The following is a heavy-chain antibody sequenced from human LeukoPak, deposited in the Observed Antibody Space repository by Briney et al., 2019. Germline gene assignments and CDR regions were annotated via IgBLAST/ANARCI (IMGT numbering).Heavy chain of an antibody. J-gene: IGHJ2*01. CDR3: ARYGVGALNWYFDL. D-gene: IGHD1-26*01. V-gene: IGHV1-18*01. CDR2: ISAYNSNT. CDR1: GHTFTSYG. Sequence: ASVKVSCKASGHTFTSYGISWWRQAPGHRLEWLGWISAYNSNTNYAQKLQGRVTMTTDTSTSTAYMELRSLRSDDTAVYYCARYGVGALNWYFDLWGRGTLVTVSS.